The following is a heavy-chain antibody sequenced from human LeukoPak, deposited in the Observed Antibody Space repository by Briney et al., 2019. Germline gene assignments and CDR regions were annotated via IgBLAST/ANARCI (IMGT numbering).Heavy chain of an antibody. CDR2: INHSGST. J-gene: IGHJ4*02. D-gene: IGHD3-3*01. Sequence: SETLSLTCAVYGGSFSGYYWSWIRQPPGKGLEWIGEINHSGSTNYNPSLKSRVTISVDTSKNQFSLKLSSVTAADTAVYYCARGGGDFWSGFFVAGPAYYFDYWGQGTLVTVSS. V-gene: IGHV4-34*01. CDR1: GGSFSGYY. CDR3: ARGGGDFWSGFFVAGPAYYFDY.